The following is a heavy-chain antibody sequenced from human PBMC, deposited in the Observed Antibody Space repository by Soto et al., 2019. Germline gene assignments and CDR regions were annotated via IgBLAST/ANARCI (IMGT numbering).Heavy chain of an antibody. J-gene: IGHJ5*01. CDR1: GGSISSGGYY. Sequence: SETLSLTCTVSGGSISSGGYYWSWIRQHPGKGLEWIGYIYYSGSTYYNPSLKSRVTISVDTSKNQFSLKLSSVTAADTTVYYRETNNAGPEWSNNWFDSWGRGTLITVSS. V-gene: IGHV4-31*03. CDR3: ETNNAGPEWSNNWFDS. CDR2: IYYSGST. D-gene: IGHD3-3*01.